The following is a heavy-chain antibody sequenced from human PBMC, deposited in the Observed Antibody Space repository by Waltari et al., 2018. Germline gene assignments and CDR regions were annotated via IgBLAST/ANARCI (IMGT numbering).Heavy chain of an antibody. J-gene: IGHJ4*02. Sequence: EVQLVESGGGLVQPGGSLRLSCAASGFTFSSHWMYWVRQNPGKGLVWVSGINRDGSSTSYADSVKGRVTISRDNAKNTLYLQMNSLRAEDTAVYYCVRDSSGTYWGQGTQVTVSS. V-gene: IGHV3-74*01. CDR2: INRDGSST. CDR3: VRDSSGTY. D-gene: IGHD3-22*01. CDR1: GFTFSSHW.